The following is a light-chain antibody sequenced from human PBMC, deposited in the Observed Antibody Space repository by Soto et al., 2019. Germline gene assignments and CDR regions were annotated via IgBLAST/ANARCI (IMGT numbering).Light chain of an antibody. CDR3: QHYNSYSEA. J-gene: IGKJ1*01. Sequence: DIQMTQSPSTLSLSVGDRVTITCRASQTISSWLAWYQQKPGKAPKLLIYKASTLKSGVPSRFSGSGSGTEFTLTIISLQPDDFATDYCQHYNSYSEAFGQGTKVDI. CDR1: QTISSW. CDR2: KAS. V-gene: IGKV1-5*03.